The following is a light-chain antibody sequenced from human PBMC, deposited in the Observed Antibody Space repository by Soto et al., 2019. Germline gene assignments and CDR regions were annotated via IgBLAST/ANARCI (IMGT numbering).Light chain of an antibody. Sequence: NFMLTQPHSVSESPGKTVTISCTRSSGSIASNYVQWYQQRPGSSPTTVIYEDNQRPSGVPDRFSGSIDSSSNSASLTISALKTEDEADYYCQSYDSSNQHVVFGGGTKLTVL. V-gene: IGLV6-57*01. J-gene: IGLJ2*01. CDR1: SGSIASNY. CDR2: EDN. CDR3: QSYDSSNQHVV.